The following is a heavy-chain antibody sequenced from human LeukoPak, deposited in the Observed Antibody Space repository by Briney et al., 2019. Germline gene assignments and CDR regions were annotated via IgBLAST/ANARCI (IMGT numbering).Heavy chain of an antibody. CDR3: ARGGTGAFDY. Sequence: PGGSLRLSCAASGFTFSSYGMNWVRQAPGEGLEWVSYISSSDSLKYYADSVKGRFTISRDNANNSLFLQMNGLRAEDTAIYYCARGGTGAFDYWGQGTLVTVSS. D-gene: IGHD2-8*02. V-gene: IGHV3-48*03. CDR1: GFTFSSYG. CDR2: ISSSDSLK. J-gene: IGHJ4*02.